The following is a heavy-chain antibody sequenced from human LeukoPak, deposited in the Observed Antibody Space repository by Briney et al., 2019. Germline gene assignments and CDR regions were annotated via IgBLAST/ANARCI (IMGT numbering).Heavy chain of an antibody. Sequence: GGSLRLSCAASGFAFSGYEVNWVRQAPGKGLEWVSYISTSGSTIYYADSVKGRFTISRDNAKNSLYLQMNSLRAEDTAVYYCARVGGSSSRYFDYWGQGTLVTVSS. CDR2: ISTSGSTI. V-gene: IGHV3-48*03. CDR3: ARVGGSSSRYFDY. D-gene: IGHD6-6*01. CDR1: GFAFSGYE. J-gene: IGHJ4*02.